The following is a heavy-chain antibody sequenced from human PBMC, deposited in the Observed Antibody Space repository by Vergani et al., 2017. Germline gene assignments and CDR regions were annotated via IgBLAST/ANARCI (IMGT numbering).Heavy chain of an antibody. CDR1: GGSISSGDYY. D-gene: IGHD1-26*01. CDR3: ARETPLRVKWTYDAFDI. CDR2: IYYSGGT. V-gene: IGHV4-30-4*01. Sequence: QVQLQESGPGLVKPSQTLSLTCTVSGGSISSGDYYWSWIRQPPGKGLEWIGYIYYSGGTYYNPSLKSRVTISVDTSKNQFSLKLSSVTAAATAVYYCARETPLRVKWTYDAFDIWGQGTMVTVSS. J-gene: IGHJ3*02.